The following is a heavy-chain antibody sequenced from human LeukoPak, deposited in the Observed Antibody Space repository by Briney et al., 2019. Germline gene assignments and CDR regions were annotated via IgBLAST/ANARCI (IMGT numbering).Heavy chain of an antibody. Sequence: SQTLSLTCSVSGGSISSCGNYWSWLRQLPGKGLEWIGYIYYVGSTNYNPSPKSRLSMSVDTSKNQFSLSLTSVTAADTAVYYCARVEVIGSTRYFDYWGQGAMVSVSS. J-gene: IGHJ4*02. CDR3: ARVEVIGSTRYFDY. V-gene: IGHV4-31*03. CDR1: GGSISSCGNY. D-gene: IGHD3-16*02. CDR2: IYYVGST.